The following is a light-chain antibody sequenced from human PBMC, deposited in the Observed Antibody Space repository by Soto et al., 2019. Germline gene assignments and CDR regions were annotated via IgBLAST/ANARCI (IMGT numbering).Light chain of an antibody. CDR2: EVS. J-gene: IGLJ2*01. Sequence: QSVLTQPPSASGSPGQSVTISCTGTSSDVGGYNYVSWYQQHPGKAPKLMIYEVSKRPSGVPDRFSGSKSGNTASLTVSGLQAEDEADYYCSSYAVSNTLLFGGGTKLTVL. CDR1: SSDVGGYNY. V-gene: IGLV2-8*01. CDR3: SSYAVSNTLL.